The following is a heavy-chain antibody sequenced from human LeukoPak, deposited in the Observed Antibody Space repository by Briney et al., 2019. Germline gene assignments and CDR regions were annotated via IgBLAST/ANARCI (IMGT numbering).Heavy chain of an antibody. CDR2: IYYSGST. V-gene: IGHV4-59*01. Sequence: PSETLSLTCTVSGGSISSYYWSWIWQPPGKGLEWIGYIYYSGSTNYNPSLKSRVTISVDTSKNQFSLKLSSVTAADTAVYYCARAPHGYFDWLAGAGTRRAGAFDIWGQGTMVTVSS. CDR1: GGSISSYY. J-gene: IGHJ3*02. D-gene: IGHD3-9*01. CDR3: ARAPHGYFDWLAGAGTRRAGAFDI.